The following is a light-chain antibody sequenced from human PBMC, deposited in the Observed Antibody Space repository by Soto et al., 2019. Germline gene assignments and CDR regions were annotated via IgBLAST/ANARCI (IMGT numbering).Light chain of an antibody. V-gene: IGKV3-20*01. Sequence: EIVLTQSPGTLSLSPGERATLSCRASQSVSSSYLAWYQQKPGQAPRLLIYGASSRATGIPGRFSGSGSGTDFPLTISRLGPEDFAVYYCQQYGRSPFTFGPGTKVNIK. CDR1: QSVSSSY. CDR3: QQYGRSPFT. CDR2: GAS. J-gene: IGKJ3*01.